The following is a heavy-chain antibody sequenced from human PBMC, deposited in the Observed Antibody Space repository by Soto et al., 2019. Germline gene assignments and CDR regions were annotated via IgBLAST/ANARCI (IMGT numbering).Heavy chain of an antibody. V-gene: IGHV3-23*01. D-gene: IGHD3-10*01. CDR1: GFTFSSYA. CDR3: AKYRRAVLWFGELGGYYFDY. CDR2: LSGSGGST. Sequence: EVQLLESGGGLVQPGGSLRLSCAASGFTFSSYAMRWVRQAPGKGLEWVSALSGSGGSTYYADSVKGRFTISRDNSKNTLYMQMNSLIAEDTAVYYCAKYRRAVLWFGELGGYYFDYWGQGTLVTVSS. J-gene: IGHJ4*02.